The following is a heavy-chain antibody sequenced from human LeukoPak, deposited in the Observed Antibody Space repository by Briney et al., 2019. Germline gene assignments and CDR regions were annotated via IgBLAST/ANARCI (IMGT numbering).Heavy chain of an antibody. J-gene: IGHJ4*02. CDR3: ARDQGSVVAAAGTWDY. CDR1: GGSISSSSYY. CDR2: IYYSGST. D-gene: IGHD6-13*01. V-gene: IGHV4-39*07. Sequence: SETLSLTCTVSGGSISSSSYYWGWIRQPPGKGLEWIGSIYYSGSTYYNPSLKSRVTISVDTSKNQFSLKLSSVTAADTAVYYCARDQGSVVAAAGTWDYWGQGTLVTVSS.